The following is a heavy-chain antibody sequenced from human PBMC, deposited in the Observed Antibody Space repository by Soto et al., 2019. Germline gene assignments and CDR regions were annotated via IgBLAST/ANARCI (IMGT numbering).Heavy chain of an antibody. V-gene: IGHV3-74*01. D-gene: IGHD1-1*01. CDR2: INRDGSST. Sequence: PGGSLRLSCAASGFTFRSYRMPWVRQAPGKGLVWVSRINRDGSSTSYADSVKGRVTISRDTAKNTLYLQMNSLRAEDTAVYYCAREIVTTGEYYFDSWGLGTLVTVSS. CDR1: GFTFRSYR. CDR3: AREIVTTGEYYFDS. J-gene: IGHJ4*02.